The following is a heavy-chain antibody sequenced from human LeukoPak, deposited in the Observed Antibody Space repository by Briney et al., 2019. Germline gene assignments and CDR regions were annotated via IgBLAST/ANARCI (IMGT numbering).Heavy chain of an antibody. D-gene: IGHD4-11*01. CDR3: AKDFNPYRALGMDV. CDR1: GFTFDDYA. J-gene: IGHJ6*02. Sequence: GRSLRLSCAASGFTFDDYAMHWVRQAPGKGLEWVSGISWKSGSIGYADSVKGRFTISRDNAKSSLYLQMNSLRAEDTALYYCAKDFNPYRALGMDVWGQGTTVTVSS. CDR2: ISWKSGSI. V-gene: IGHV3-9*01.